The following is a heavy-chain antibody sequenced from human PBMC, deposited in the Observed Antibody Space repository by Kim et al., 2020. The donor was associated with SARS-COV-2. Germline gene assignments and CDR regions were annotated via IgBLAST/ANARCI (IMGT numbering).Heavy chain of an antibody. V-gene: IGHV3-48*03. CDR2: ISSSGSTI. Sequence: GGSLRLSCAASGFTFSSYEMNWVRQAPGKGLEWVSYISSSGSTIYYADSVKGRFTISRDNAKNSLYLQMNSLRAEDTAVYYCARDRKYGSGSYYKGCDYWGQGTLVTVSS. CDR3: ARDRKYGSGSYYKGCDY. D-gene: IGHD3-10*01. CDR1: GFTFSSYE. J-gene: IGHJ4*02.